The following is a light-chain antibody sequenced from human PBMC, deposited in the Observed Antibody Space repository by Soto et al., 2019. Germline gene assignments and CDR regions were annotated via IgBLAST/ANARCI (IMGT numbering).Light chain of an antibody. CDR3: QQYGSSPIT. Sequence: EIMLTQSPGTLSLSPGESATLSCRASQTLTNNYLAWYQQKPGQAPRVLFYGASYRATGIPVRFSGSGSGTDFALTISRLEPDDFAVYSCQQYGSSPITFGQGTRLEMK. J-gene: IGKJ5*01. CDR1: QTLTNNY. V-gene: IGKV3-20*01. CDR2: GAS.